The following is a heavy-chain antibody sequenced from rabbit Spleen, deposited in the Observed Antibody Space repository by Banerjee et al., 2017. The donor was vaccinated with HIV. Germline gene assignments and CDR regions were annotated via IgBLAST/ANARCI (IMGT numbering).Heavy chain of an antibody. V-gene: IGHV1S40*01. CDR3: ARDAGVIGWNFNL. Sequence: QSLEESGGDLVKPGASLTLTCTASGVSFSSNHYMCWVRQAPGKGLEWIACIEGGSSGFTYFASWAKGRFTISKTSSTTVTLQMTSLTAADTATYFCARDAGVIGWNFNLCGQGPLVTVS. CDR2: IEGGSSGFT. D-gene: IGHD4-2*01. J-gene: IGHJ4*01. CDR1: GVSFSSNHY.